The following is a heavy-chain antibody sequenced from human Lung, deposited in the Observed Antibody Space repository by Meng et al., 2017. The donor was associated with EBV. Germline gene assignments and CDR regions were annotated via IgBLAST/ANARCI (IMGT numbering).Heavy chain of an antibody. CDR3: ARDFDGYNLDY. CDR1: GGTFSSYA. CDR2: IIPIFGTT. J-gene: IGHJ4*02. D-gene: IGHD5-24*01. V-gene: IGHV1-69*01. Sequence: QGHVVQSGGEGKKYGSSVKRPCKASGGTFSSYAIRWVRQAPGQGREWMGGIIPIFGTTNYAQKFQGRVTITADESTSTAYMELSSLRSEDTAVYYCARDFDGYNLDYWGQGTLVTVSS.